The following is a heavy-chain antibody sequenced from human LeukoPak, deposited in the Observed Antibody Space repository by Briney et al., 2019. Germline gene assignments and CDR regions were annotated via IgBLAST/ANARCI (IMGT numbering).Heavy chain of an antibody. D-gene: IGHD3-9*01. CDR2: IYYSGST. V-gene: IGHV4-59*05. CDR1: GGSISRYY. Sequence: SETLSLTCTVSGGSISRYYWSWIRQPAGKGLEWIGSIYYSGSTYYNPSLKSRVTISVDTSKNQFSLKLSSVTAADTAVYYCARHLYYDILTGYARPDAFDIWGQGTMVTVSS. J-gene: IGHJ3*02. CDR3: ARHLYYDILTGYARPDAFDI.